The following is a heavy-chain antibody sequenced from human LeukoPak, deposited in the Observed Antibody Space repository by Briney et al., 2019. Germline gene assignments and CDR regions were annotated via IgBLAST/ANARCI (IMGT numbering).Heavy chain of an antibody. CDR1: GGSMTGYF. CDR2: IHYTGRT. D-gene: IGHD3-3*01. V-gene: IGHV4-59*12. J-gene: IGHJ4*02. CDR3: ARGFRGAFDY. Sequence: SETLSLTCSVSGGSMTGYFWIWLRLPPGKGLEWIGYIHYTGRTTYHPSLKSRVAISVDTSKNQFSLKLSSVTAADTAVYYCARGFRGAFDYWGQGTLVTVSS.